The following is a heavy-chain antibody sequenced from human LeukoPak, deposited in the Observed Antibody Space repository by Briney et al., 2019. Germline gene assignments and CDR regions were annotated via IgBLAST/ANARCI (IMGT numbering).Heavy chain of an antibody. D-gene: IGHD6-19*01. Sequence: TSETLSLTCTVSGGSITNYFWSWIRQPPGKGLEWIGYIYHSGTTNFNPSLKSRVTISLDTSKNQFSLKLTSVTAADTAVYYCAAYSGGSPLYYLDAGGQEPRVTVS. J-gene: IGHJ4*02. CDR2: IYHSGTT. CDR3: AAYSGGSPLYYLDA. V-gene: IGHV4-59*01. CDR1: GGSITNYF.